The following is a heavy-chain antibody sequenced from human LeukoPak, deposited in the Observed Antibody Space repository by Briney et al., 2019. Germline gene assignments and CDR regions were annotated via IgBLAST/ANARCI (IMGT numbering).Heavy chain of an antibody. D-gene: IGHD3-10*01. CDR3: ASSPMVRGAGWFDP. Sequence: ASVKVSCKASGYTFTSYGISWVRQAPGQGLEWMGWISAYNGNTNYAQKLQGRVTMTTDTSTSTAYMELRSLRSDDTAVYYCASSPMVRGAGWFDPWGQGTLVTVSS. CDR1: GYTFTSYG. V-gene: IGHV1-18*01. CDR2: ISAYNGNT. J-gene: IGHJ5*02.